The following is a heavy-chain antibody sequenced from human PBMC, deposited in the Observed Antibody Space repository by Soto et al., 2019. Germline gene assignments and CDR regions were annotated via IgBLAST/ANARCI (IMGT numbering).Heavy chain of an antibody. CDR3: EGESGENWSYEAY. D-gene: IGHD1-7*01. V-gene: IGHV4-4*07. Sequence: ETLSLTCTVSGDTITSFSWNWIRQSAGKGLEWIGRISTTGNTHYNPSLESRVTMSLDTSKNQFSLKLTSVTAADTAVYYCEGESGENWSYEAYWGQGTLVTVSS. J-gene: IGHJ4*02. CDR2: ISTTGNT. CDR1: GDTITSFS.